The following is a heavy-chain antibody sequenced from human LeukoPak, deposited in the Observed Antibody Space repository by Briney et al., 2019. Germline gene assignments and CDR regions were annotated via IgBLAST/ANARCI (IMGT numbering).Heavy chain of an antibody. Sequence: GGSLRLSCAASGFTFSSYGMLWVRQAPGKGLEWVAVIWYDGSNKFYADSVKGRFTISRDNSKNTLYLQMNSLSAEDTAVYYCAREYSAGWFDPWGQGTLVTVSS. CDR3: AREYSAGWFDP. J-gene: IGHJ5*02. D-gene: IGHD6-13*01. CDR1: GFTFSSYG. V-gene: IGHV3-33*01. CDR2: IWYDGSNK.